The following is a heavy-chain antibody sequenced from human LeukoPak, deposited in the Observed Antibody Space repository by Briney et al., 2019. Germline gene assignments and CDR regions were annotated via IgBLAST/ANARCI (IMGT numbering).Heavy chain of an antibody. D-gene: IGHD3-22*01. J-gene: IGHJ4*02. V-gene: IGHV3-30*02. CDR2: MRYDGNNK. CDR3: AKVINSGYYYYFDY. Sequence: GGSLRLSCAASGFTFSSYGMHWVRQAPGKGLEWVAFMRYDGNNKYYADSVKGRFTISRDNSKNTLYLQMNSLRAEDTAVYYCAKVINSGYYYYFDYWGQGTLVTVSS. CDR1: GFTFSSYG.